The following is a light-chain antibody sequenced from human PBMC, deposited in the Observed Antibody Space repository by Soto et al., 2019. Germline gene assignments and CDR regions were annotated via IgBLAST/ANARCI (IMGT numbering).Light chain of an antibody. V-gene: IGLV2-8*01. Sequence: QSALTQPPSASGSPGQSVTISCTGTSSDVGGYNYVSWYQQHPGKAPKLMIYEVSKRPSGVPDRFSGSKSGNTASLTVSGLQAEDEAEYYCSPYAGSNIVVFGGGTKLTVL. CDR2: EVS. J-gene: IGLJ2*01. CDR3: SPYAGSNIVV. CDR1: SSDVGGYNY.